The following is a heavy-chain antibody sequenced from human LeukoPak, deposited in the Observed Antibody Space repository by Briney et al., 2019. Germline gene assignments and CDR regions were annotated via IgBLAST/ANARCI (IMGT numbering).Heavy chain of an antibody. Sequence: PGGSLRLSCAASGFTFSSYAMHWVRQAPGKGLEWVAVISYDGSNKYYADSVKGRFTISRGNSKNTLYLQMNSLRAEDTAVYYCARDLPPGDYGDYHGYWGQGTLVTVSS. D-gene: IGHD4-17*01. CDR1: GFTFSSYA. J-gene: IGHJ4*02. V-gene: IGHV3-30*04. CDR2: ISYDGSNK. CDR3: ARDLPPGDYGDYHGY.